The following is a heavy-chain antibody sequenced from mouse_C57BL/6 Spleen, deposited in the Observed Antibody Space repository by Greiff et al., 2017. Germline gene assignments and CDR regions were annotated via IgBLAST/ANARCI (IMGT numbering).Heavy chain of an antibody. Sequence: QVQLKESGPGLVQPSQSLSITCTVSGFSLTSYGVHWVRQSPGKGLEWLGVIWSGGSTDYNAAFISRRSISKDNSKSQVFFKMNSLQADDTAIYYCARNKNYACDYWGQGTTLTVSS. V-gene: IGHV2-2*01. CDR3: ARNKNYACDY. CDR1: GFSLTSYG. J-gene: IGHJ2*01. D-gene: IGHD1-1*01. CDR2: IWSGGST.